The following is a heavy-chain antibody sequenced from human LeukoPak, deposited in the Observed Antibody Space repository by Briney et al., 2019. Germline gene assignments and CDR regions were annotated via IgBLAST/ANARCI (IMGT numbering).Heavy chain of an antibody. CDR2: IIPIFGTA. CDR3: ARETPEGGALDY. CDR1: GGTFSSYA. Sequence: ASVKVSCKSSGGTFSSYAISCVRQAPGQGLEWMGGIIPIFGTAHYAQTFQGRVTITADESTSTAYMELRSLRSEDKAVYFCARETPEGGALDYWGQGTLVTVSS. J-gene: IGHJ4*02. V-gene: IGHV1-69*13. D-gene: IGHD1-26*01.